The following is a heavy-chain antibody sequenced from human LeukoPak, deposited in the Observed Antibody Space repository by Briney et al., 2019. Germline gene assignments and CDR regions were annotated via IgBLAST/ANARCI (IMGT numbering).Heavy chain of an antibody. J-gene: IGHJ4*02. Sequence: ASVKVSCKASGYTFTGYYMHWVRQAPGQGLEWMGWIDPNSGGTNYAQKFQGRVTTTRDTSISTAYMELSRLRSDDTAVYYCARMKASKDIVVVPAAMLPFDYWGQGTLVTVSS. D-gene: IGHD2-2*01. V-gene: IGHV1-2*02. CDR1: GYTFTGYY. CDR3: ARMKASKDIVVVPAAMLPFDY. CDR2: IDPNSGGT.